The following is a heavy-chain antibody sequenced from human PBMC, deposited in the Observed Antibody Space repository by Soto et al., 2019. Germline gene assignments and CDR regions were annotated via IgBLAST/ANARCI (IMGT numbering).Heavy chain of an antibody. J-gene: IGHJ3*01. CDR1: GFTFNIYA. Sequence: GGSLRLSCAASGFTFNIYAMSWVRQAPGKGLEWVSGISGRGDSTYYADSVRGRFTIARDKSKDTLYLQMSSLRVEDTAIYYCAKTRLYDIGSYHRGGFDVWGQGTMVTVSS. V-gene: IGHV3-23*01. D-gene: IGHD3-22*01. CDR2: ISGRGDST. CDR3: AKTRLYDIGSYHRGGFDV.